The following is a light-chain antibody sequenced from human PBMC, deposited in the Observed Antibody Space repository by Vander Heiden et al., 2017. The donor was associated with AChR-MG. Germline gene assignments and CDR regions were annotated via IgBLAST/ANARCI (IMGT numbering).Light chain of an antibody. V-gene: IGKV3-20*01. J-gene: IGKJ4*01. CDR3: QQDGSSPLT. CDR1: QSVRSSY. Sequence: ELVLTQSPGTLSLSPGERGTLSCRASQSVRSSYVAWYQQKPGQAPRLFMYGASSRATGIPDRFSGSGSGTDFTLTISRLEPEDFAVYYCQQDGSSPLTFGGGTKVEIK. CDR2: GAS.